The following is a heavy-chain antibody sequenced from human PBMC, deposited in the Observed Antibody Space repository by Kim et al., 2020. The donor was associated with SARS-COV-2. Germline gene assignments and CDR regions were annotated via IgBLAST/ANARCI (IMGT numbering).Heavy chain of an antibody. Sequence: SETLSLTCAVYGGSFSGYYWSWIRQPPGKGLEWIGEINHSGSTNYNPSLKSRVTISVDTSKNQFSLKLSSVTAADTAVYYCARGRNYYDSRRGSGIRRKNNWFDPWGQGTLVTVSS. J-gene: IGHJ5*02. D-gene: IGHD3-22*01. CDR1: GGSFSGYY. CDR3: ARGRNYYDSRRGSGIRRKNNWFDP. CDR2: INHSGST. V-gene: IGHV4-34*01.